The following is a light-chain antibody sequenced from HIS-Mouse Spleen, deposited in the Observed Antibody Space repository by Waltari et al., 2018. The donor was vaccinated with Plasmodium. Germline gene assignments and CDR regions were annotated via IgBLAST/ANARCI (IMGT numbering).Light chain of an antibody. J-gene: IGKJ4*01. V-gene: IGKV1-33*01. CDR1: QDSSNY. CDR2: DAS. Sequence: DIQMTQSPSSLSASVGDRVTITCQASQDSSNYLNWYQQKPGKAPKHLIYDASNLETGVPSRFSGIGSGTDFTFTISSLQPEDIATYYCQQYDNLLTFGGGTKVEIK. CDR3: QQYDNLLT.